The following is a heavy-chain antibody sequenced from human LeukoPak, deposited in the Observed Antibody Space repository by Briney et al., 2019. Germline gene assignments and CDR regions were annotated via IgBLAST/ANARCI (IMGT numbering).Heavy chain of an antibody. D-gene: IGHD3-10*01. Sequence: GASVKVSCKASGYTFTSYGISWVRQAPGQGLEWMGWISAYNGNTNYAQKLQGRVTMTTDTSTSTAYMELRSLRSDDTAVYYCARAPHSPRGVIDIFDYWGQGTLVTVSS. J-gene: IGHJ4*02. CDR1: GYTFTSYG. CDR3: ARAPHSPRGVIDIFDY. CDR2: ISAYNGNT. V-gene: IGHV1-18*01.